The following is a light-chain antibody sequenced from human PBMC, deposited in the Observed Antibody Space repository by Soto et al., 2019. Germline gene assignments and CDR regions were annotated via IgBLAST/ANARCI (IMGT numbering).Light chain of an antibody. CDR3: SSYTSSSTLV. Sequence: QSVLTQPASVSGSPGQSITISCTGTTSDVGAYNYVSWYQQHPGKAPQLMIYDVTNRPSGVSNRFSGSKSGNTASLTISGLQAEDEADYYCSSYTSSSTLVFGGGTQLT. CDR1: TSDVGAYNY. J-gene: IGLJ3*02. V-gene: IGLV2-14*03. CDR2: DVT.